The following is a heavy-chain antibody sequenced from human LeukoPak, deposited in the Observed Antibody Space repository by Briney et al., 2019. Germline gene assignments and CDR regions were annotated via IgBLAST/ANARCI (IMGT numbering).Heavy chain of an antibody. D-gene: IGHD6-13*01. V-gene: IGHV3-30*02. CDR2: IRYDGSNK. Sequence: HTGGSLRLSCAASGFTFSSYGMHWVRQAPGKGLEWVAFIRYDGSNKYYADSVKGRFTISRDNSKNTLYLQMNSLRAEDTAVYYCAKDPRYSSSWSYFDYWGQGTLVTVSS. CDR3: AKDPRYSSSWSYFDY. CDR1: GFTFSSYG. J-gene: IGHJ4*02.